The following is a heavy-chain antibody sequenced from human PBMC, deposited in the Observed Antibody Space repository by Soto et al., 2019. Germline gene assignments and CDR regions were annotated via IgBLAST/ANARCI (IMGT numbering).Heavy chain of an antibody. CDR2: INTSNDNK. J-gene: IGHJ4*02. V-gene: IGHV1-18*01. CDR3: ARDPGAASFDF. CDR1: GYTFTNYG. D-gene: IGHD2-15*01. Sequence: QVHLVQSGAEVKKPGASVKVSCKASGYTFTNYGISWVRQAPGEGLEWVGWINTSNDNKLYAQKLQGRLTLTTDTSTSPAYMDLTTLRSDDTAVYFCARDPGAASFDFWAQGTLVTVSS.